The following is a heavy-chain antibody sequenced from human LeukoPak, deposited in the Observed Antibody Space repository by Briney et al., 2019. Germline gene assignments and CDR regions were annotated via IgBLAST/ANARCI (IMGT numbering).Heavy chain of an antibody. D-gene: IGHD2-15*01. J-gene: IGHJ4*02. V-gene: IGHV4-59*01. CDR1: GGSISSYY. CDR3: ARGGRVWLTPYYFDY. CDR2: IYYSGST. Sequence: SETLSLTRTVSGGSISSYYWSWIRQPPGKGLEWIGYIYYSGSTNYNPSLKSRVTISVDTSKNQFSLKLSSVTAADTAVYYCARGGRVWLTPYYFDYWGQGTLVTVSS.